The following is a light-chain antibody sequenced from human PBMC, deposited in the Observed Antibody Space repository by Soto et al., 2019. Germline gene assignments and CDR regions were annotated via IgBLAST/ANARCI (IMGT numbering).Light chain of an antibody. CDR2: DVS. CDR3: CSYAGSTTSWV. V-gene: IGLV2-23*02. Sequence: QSALTQPASVSGSPGQSITISCTGTSSDVGSYNLVSWYQQHADKAPKLMIYDVSKRPSGISNRFSGSKSGSTASLTISGLQAEDEADYYCCSYAGSTTSWVFGGVTKVTVL. J-gene: IGLJ3*02. CDR1: SSDVGSYNL.